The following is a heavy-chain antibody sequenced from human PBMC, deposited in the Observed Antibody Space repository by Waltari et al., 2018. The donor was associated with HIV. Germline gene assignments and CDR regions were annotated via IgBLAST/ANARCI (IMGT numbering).Heavy chain of an antibody. CDR1: GYSFTSYW. J-gene: IGHJ4*02. V-gene: IGHV5-51*01. D-gene: IGHD2-2*01. Sequence: EVQLVQSGAEVKKPGESLKISCKGSGYSFTSYWIGWVRQMPGKGLEWMGRSDPGHSVPRYSPSFQGQVTISADKSISTAYLQWSSLKASDTAMYYCARLVFPGNSAELDYWGQGTLVTVSS. CDR3: ARLVFPGNSAELDY. CDR2: SDPGHSVP.